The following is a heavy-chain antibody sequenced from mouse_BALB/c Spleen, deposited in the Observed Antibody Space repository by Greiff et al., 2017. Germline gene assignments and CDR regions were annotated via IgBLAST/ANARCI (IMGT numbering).Heavy chain of an antibody. Sequence: EVQLVESGGGLVQPGGSRKLSCAASGFTFSSFGMHWVRQAPEKGLEWVAYISSGSSTIYYADTVKGRFTISRDNPKNTLFLQMTSLRSEDTAMYYCARYYASAMDYWGQGTSVTVSS. CDR3: ARYYASAMDY. CDR1: GFTFSSFG. J-gene: IGHJ4*01. V-gene: IGHV5-17*02. CDR2: ISSGSSTI. D-gene: IGHD1-1*01.